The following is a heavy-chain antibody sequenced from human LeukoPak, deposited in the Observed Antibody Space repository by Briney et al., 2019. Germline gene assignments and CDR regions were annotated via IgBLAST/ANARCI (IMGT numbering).Heavy chain of an antibody. CDR3: ARGITRYYDSSGRRSDY. CDR2: INHSGST. Sequence: PSETLSVTCAVYGGSFSGYYWSWLRQPPGKGLEWIGEINHSGSTNYNPSLTSRVTISVDTSKNQFSLKLSSVTAADTAVYYCARGITRYYDSSGRRSDYWGQGTLVTVSS. V-gene: IGHV4-34*01. CDR1: GGSFSGYY. D-gene: IGHD3-22*01. J-gene: IGHJ4*02.